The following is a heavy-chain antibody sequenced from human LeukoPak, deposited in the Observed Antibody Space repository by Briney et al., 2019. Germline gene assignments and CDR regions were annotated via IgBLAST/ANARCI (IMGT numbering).Heavy chain of an antibody. V-gene: IGHV4-30-4*01. CDR2: IYYSENTYSGST. J-gene: IGHJ5*02. Sequence: SETLSLTCTVSGGSISSGDYYWSWIRQPPGKGLEWIGYIYYSENTYSGSTYYNPSLKSRVTISVDTSRNQFSLKLTSVTAADTAVYYCARDRGYFDSSGYYSWGQGTLVTVSS. D-gene: IGHD3-22*01. CDR1: GGSISSGDYY. CDR3: ARDRGYFDSSGYYS.